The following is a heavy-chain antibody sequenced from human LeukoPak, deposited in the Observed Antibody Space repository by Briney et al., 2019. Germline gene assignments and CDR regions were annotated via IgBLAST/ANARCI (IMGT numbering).Heavy chain of an antibody. V-gene: IGHV3-7*03. J-gene: IGHJ6*03. CDR3: ARGGIVGAKDYYYYYMDV. CDR1: GFSFSSYW. Sequence: TGGSLRLSCEASGFSFSSYWMSWVRQAPGKGPEWVANINQVESEKYSVDSVKGRFTISRDNAKNSLYLQMNSLRAEDTALYYCARGGIVGAKDYYYYYMDVWGKGTTVTVSS. D-gene: IGHD1-26*01. CDR2: INQVESEK.